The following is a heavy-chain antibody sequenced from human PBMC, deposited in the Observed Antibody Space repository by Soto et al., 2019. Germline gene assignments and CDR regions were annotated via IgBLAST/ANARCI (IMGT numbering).Heavy chain of an antibody. CDR1: GFTFSNYV. CDR2: ISNSGGST. CDR3: AKEDVGAYYSSGL. V-gene: IGHV3-23*01. D-gene: IGHD2-15*01. J-gene: IGHJ4*02. Sequence: GGSLRLSCAASGFTFSNYVTSWVRQAPGKGLEWVSSISNSGGSTYYADSVKGRFTISRDNSKNTLYLQMNSLRAEDTAVYYCAKEDVGAYYSSGLWGRGPLVTVSS.